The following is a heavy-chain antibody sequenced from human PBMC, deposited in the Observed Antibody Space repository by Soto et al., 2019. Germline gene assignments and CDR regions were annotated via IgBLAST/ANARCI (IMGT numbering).Heavy chain of an antibody. CDR1: GGTFISHA. J-gene: IGHJ5*02. D-gene: IGHD3-10*01. Sequence: QVQLVQSGAEVKKPGSSVRVSCKVSGGTFISHAINWRRQAPGQGLEWMGVIIPVTETPNNAEKFQGRLKITADNSTTTVYMELRSLTLDDTAVSFCARGNKGPGHYGPGSQGWYGPWGQGTLVTVSS. CDR2: IIPVTETP. CDR3: ARGNKGPGHYGPGSQGWYGP. V-gene: IGHV1-69*06.